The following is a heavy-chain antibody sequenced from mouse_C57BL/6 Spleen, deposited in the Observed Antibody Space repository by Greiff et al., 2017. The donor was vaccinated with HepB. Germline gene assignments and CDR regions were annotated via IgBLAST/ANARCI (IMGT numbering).Heavy chain of an antibody. Sequence: EVKLLESGTVLARPGASVKMSCKTSGYTFTSYWMHWVKQRPGQGLEWIGAIYPGNSDTSYNQKFKGKAKLTAVTSASTAYMELSSLTNEDSAVYYCTRGDGYSYYFDYWGQGTTLTVSS. D-gene: IGHD2-3*01. CDR3: TRGDGYSYYFDY. CDR1: GYTFTSYW. V-gene: IGHV1-5*01. J-gene: IGHJ2*01. CDR2: IYPGNSDT.